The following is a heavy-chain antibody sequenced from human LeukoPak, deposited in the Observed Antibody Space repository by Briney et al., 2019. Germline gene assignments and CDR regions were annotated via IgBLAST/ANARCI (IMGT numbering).Heavy chain of an antibody. J-gene: IGHJ4*02. CDR1: GFTFSAYA. CDR3: ARGGHDFNPFYW. Sequence: GGSLRLSCAASGFTFSAYAMGWVRQAPGKGLEWVSSIKGGGADPFYADSVKGRFTVSRDNSKSTLFLQLNSLRAEDTAVYYRARGGHDFNPFYWWGQGTLVTVSS. CDR2: IKGGGADP. D-gene: IGHD2-21*02. V-gene: IGHV3-23*01.